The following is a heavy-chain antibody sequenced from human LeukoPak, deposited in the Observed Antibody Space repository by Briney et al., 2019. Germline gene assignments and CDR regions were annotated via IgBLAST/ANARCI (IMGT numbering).Heavy chain of an antibody. V-gene: IGHV1-2*02. Sequence: GDSVKVSCKASGYTFTGYYMHWVRQAPGQGLEWMGWINPNSGGTNYAQKFQGRVTMTRDTSISTAYMELSRLRSDDTAVYYCARAGRGMVRGVIIPLQGDYWGQGTLVTVSS. J-gene: IGHJ4*02. D-gene: IGHD3-10*01. CDR2: INPNSGGT. CDR3: ARAGRGMVRGVIIPLQGDY. CDR1: GYTFTGYY.